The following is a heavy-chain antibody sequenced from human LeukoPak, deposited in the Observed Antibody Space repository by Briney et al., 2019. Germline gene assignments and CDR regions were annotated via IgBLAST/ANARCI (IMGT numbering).Heavy chain of an antibody. J-gene: IGHJ5*02. CDR1: GGTFSSYA. V-gene: IGHV1-69*01. D-gene: IGHD6-19*01. CDR3: AKSSCCPGIAVDDWFDP. CDR2: IIPIFGTA. Sequence: GASVKVSCKASGGTFSSYAISWARQAPGQGLEWMGGIIPIFGTANYAQKFQGRVTITADESTSTAYMELSSLRSEDTAVYYCAKSSCCPGIAVDDWFDPWGQGTLVTVSS.